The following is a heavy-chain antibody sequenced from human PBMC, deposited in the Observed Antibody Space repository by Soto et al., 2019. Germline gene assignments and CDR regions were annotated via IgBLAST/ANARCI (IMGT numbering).Heavy chain of an antibody. CDR2: IYYSGST. J-gene: IGHJ4*02. CDR1: GGSISSYY. V-gene: IGHV4-59*01. CDR3: ARVIAAAGTVDY. D-gene: IGHD6-13*01. Sequence: SETLSLTCTVSGGSISSYYWSWIRQPPGKGLEWIGYIYYSGSTNYNPSLKSRVTISVDTSKNQFSLKLSSVTAADTAVYYCARVIAAAGTVDYWGQGTLVTVSS.